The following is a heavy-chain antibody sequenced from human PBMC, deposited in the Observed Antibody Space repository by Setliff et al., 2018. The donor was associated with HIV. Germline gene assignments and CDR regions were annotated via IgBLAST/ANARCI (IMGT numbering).Heavy chain of an antibody. V-gene: IGHV1-2*02. CDR1: GYTFTGYY. Sequence: ASVKVSCKASGYTFTGYYIHWVRQAPGQGLEGMGWINPNSGGTGYAQEFQGRVTMTRDTSINTAYMELSSLRSEDTAVYYCARVISGRGRELPDFDYWGQGTLVTVSS. J-gene: IGHJ4*02. CDR2: INPNSGGT. CDR3: ARVISGRGRELPDFDY. D-gene: IGHD1-7*01.